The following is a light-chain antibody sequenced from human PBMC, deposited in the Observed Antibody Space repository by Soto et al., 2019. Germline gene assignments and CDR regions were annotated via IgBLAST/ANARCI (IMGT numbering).Light chain of an antibody. V-gene: IGLV2-14*01. J-gene: IGLJ3*02. CDR3: AAWEDSLNGPV. CDR2: EVS. Sequence: QSALTQPASVSGSPGQSITISCTGTSSDIGGYNYVSWYQQHPGKAPKLIIYEVSNRPSGVSNRFSGSKSGNTASLTISGLQAEDEADYYCAAWEDSLNGPVFGGGTKVTVL. CDR1: SSDIGGYNY.